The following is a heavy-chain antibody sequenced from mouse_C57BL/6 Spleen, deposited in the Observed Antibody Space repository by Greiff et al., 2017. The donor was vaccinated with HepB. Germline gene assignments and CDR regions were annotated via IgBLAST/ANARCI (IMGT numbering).Heavy chain of an antibody. CDR1: GYTFTSYT. J-gene: IGHJ2*01. CDR3: AIRDYYGSSFDY. Sequence: VQLQQSGAELARPGASVKMSCKASGYTFTSYTMHWVKQRPGKGLEWIGYINHSSGYTKYNQKFKDKATLTADKSSSTAYMKRSSLTSEDSAVYYCAIRDYYGSSFDYWGQGTTLTVSS. D-gene: IGHD1-1*01. CDR2: INHSSGYT. V-gene: IGHV1-4*01.